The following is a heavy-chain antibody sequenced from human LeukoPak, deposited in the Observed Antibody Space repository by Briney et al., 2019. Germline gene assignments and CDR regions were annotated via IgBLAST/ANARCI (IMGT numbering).Heavy chain of an antibody. CDR1: GFTFSTYG. J-gene: IGHJ6*03. CDR2: ISKDGTNK. Sequence: GGSLRLSCAASGFTFSTYGMHWVRQTPGKGLEGVAVISKDGTNKNYADSVKGRFTISRDNYRNTLSLAMNRLRAEDTVVYFCVTPDRLNYYDSGSHYYYYYLDVWGKGTTVTVSS. V-gene: IGHV3-30*03. D-gene: IGHD3-10*01. CDR3: VTPDRLNYYDSGSHYYYYYLDV.